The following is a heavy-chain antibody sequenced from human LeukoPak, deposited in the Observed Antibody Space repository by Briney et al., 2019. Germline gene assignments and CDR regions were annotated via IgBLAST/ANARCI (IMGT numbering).Heavy chain of an antibody. CDR2: INPNTGDT. Sequence: ASVKVSCKASGYTFTGYYMHWVRQAPGQGLEWMGWINPNTGDTNYAQKFQGRVTMTRDTSITTVYMEISRLTSEDTALFYCAVAAGDYWGEGTLGTVSS. V-gene: IGHV1-2*02. J-gene: IGHJ4*02. D-gene: IGHD2-15*01. CDR1: GYTFTGYY. CDR3: AVAAGDY.